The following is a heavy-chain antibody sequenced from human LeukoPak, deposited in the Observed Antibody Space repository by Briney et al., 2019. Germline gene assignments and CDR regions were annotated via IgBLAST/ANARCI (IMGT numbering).Heavy chain of an antibody. J-gene: IGHJ6*02. D-gene: IGHD5-18*01. CDR1: GGSISSSSYY. CDR3: ARPKRGYSYGCYYGMDV. Sequence: SQTLSLTCTVSGGSISSSSYYWGWIRQPPGKGLEWIGSIYYSGSTYYNPSLKSRVTISVDTSKNQFSLKLSSVTAADTAVYYCARPKRGYSYGCYYGMDVWGRGTTVTVSS. V-gene: IGHV4-39*01. CDR2: IYYSGST.